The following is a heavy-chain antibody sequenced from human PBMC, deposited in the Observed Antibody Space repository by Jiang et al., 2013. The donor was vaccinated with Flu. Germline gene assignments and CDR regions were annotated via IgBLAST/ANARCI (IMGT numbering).Heavy chain of an antibody. V-gene: IGHV3-23*01. D-gene: IGHD6-19*01. CDR1: GFTFSSYA. Sequence: GGLVQPGGSLRLSCAASGFTFSSYAMTWVRRAPGKGLEWVSDISGSGSITYYADSVRGRFTISRDNSKNTLYLQVNSLRAEDTAVYYCAKPVRTYSSGWLNDAFDIWGQGTLVTVSS. J-gene: IGHJ3*02. CDR3: AKPVRTYSSGWLNDAFDI. CDR2: ISGSGSIT.